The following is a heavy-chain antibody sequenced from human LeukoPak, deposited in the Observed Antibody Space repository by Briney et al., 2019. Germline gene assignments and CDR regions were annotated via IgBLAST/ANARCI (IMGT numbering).Heavy chain of an antibody. J-gene: IGHJ4*02. D-gene: IGHD3-10*01. Sequence: GGSLRLSCAASTLTFSNYAMTWVRQAPGKGLGWVSRISSSGGGTHYADSVKGRFTIPRDNSKNTLYLQMNSLRGEDTAVYYCAKGDYYDFDYWGQGTLVTVSS. V-gene: IGHV3-23*01. CDR1: TLTFSNYA. CDR3: AKGDYYDFDY. CDR2: ISSSGGGT.